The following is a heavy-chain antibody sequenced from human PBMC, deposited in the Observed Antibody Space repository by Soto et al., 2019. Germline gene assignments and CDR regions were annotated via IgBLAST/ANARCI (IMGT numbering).Heavy chain of an antibody. D-gene: IGHD2-2*01. V-gene: IGHV1-69*01. J-gene: IGHJ6*02. CDR3: ARSQGSSTSLEIYYYYYYGMDV. Sequence: QVQMVQSGAEVKKPGSSVKVSCKASGGTFSSYAISWVRQAPGQGLEWMGGILPISGTANYAQKFQGRVTNTADESTSTADMELSSLRSEDTAVYYCARSQGSSTSLEIYYYYYYGMDVWGQGTTVTVSS. CDR2: ILPISGTA. CDR1: GGTFSSYA.